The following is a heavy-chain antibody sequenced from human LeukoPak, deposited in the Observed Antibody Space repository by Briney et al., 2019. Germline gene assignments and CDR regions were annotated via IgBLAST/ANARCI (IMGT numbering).Heavy chain of an antibody. Sequence: ASVKVSCKASGYTFTGHYMHWVRQAPGQGLEWMGRINPNTGAADYAQKFQGRVTMTRDASISTAYMEVHRLRSDDTAVYFCAREVGYSSSWNGWFDPWGQGTLVPVSS. D-gene: IGHD6-13*01. CDR2: INPNTGAA. CDR1: GYTFTGHY. CDR3: AREVGYSSSWNGWFDP. J-gene: IGHJ5*02. V-gene: IGHV1-2*06.